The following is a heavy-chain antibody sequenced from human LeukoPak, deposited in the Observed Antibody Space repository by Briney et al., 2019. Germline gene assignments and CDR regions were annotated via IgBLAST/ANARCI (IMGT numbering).Heavy chain of an antibody. Sequence: PSETLSLTCTVSGGSISSYYWSWIRQPPGRRLECIGYIYYSGSTNYNPSLKSRVTISVDTSKNQFSLKLSSVTAAETAVYYCARGGYYYDSSGYFTPFDYWGQGTLVTVSS. V-gene: IGHV4-59*01. J-gene: IGHJ4*02. D-gene: IGHD3-22*01. CDR3: ARGGYYYDSSGYFTPFDY. CDR1: GGSISSYY. CDR2: IYYSGST.